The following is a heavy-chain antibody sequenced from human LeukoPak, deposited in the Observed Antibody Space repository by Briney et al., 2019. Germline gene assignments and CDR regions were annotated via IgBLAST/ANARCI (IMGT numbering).Heavy chain of an antibody. CDR1: GYTFTGYY. CDR2: INPNSGGT. J-gene: IGHJ4*02. D-gene: IGHD1-26*01. CDR3: ARAPLVGATPSNY. Sequence: VASVKVSCKASGYTFTGYYMHWVRQAPGQGLEWMGWINPNSGGTNYAQKFQGRVTMTRDTSISTAYMELSRLRSDDTAVYYCARAPLVGATPSNYWGQGTLVTVSS. V-gene: IGHV1-2*02.